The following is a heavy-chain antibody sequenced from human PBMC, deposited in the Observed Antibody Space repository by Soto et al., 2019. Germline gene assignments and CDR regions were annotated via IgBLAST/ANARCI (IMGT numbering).Heavy chain of an antibody. CDR1: GCTFTNYH. J-gene: IGHJ4*02. D-gene: IGHD5-12*01. CDR3: ARVAHQSLDY. CDR2: INPSDGGT. V-gene: IGHV1-46*01. Sequence: ASVKVSCKRSGCTFTNYHIHWVRQAPGQGLEWLGIINPSDGGTGYAQKFQGRVTMTRDTSTSTVYMDMSSLRSEDTAVYYCARVAHQSLDYWGLGTLVTVSS.